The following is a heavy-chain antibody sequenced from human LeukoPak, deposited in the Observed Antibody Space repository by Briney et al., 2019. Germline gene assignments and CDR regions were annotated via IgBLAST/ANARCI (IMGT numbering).Heavy chain of an antibody. CDR3: ANLLRWEPY. Sequence: GGSLRLSCAASGFTFDDYGMSWVRQAPGKGLEWVSGINWNGGSTGYADSVKGRFTISRDNSKNTLYLQMNSLRAEDTAVYYCANLLRWEPYWGQGTLVTVSS. D-gene: IGHD4-23*01. CDR2: INWNGGST. J-gene: IGHJ4*02. V-gene: IGHV3-20*04. CDR1: GFTFDDYG.